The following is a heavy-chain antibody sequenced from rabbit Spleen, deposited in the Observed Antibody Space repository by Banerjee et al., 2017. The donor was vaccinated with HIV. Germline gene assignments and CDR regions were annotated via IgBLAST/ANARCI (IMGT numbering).Heavy chain of an antibody. V-gene: IGHV1S45*01. Sequence: QEQLVESGGGLVQPEGSLTLTCKASGFSFSSSQWICWVRQAPGKGLEWIGCIYNGDGSTSYANWVNGRFTISKISSITVTLQMTSLTAADTATYFCARDGESSGYDFNLWGQGTLVTVS. CDR2: IYNGDGST. D-gene: IGHD1-1*01. CDR1: GFSFSSSQW. J-gene: IGHJ4*01. CDR3: ARDGESSGYDFNL.